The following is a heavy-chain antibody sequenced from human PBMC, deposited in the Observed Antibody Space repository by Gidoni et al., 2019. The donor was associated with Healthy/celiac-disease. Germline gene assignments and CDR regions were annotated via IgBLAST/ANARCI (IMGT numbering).Heavy chain of an antibody. V-gene: IGHV4-34*01. J-gene: IGHJ4*02. CDR2: INHGGST. CDR3: ARCGDIVLVPAGRLYYFDY. D-gene: IGHD2-2*01. Sequence: QVQRKQWGAGRLKPSETRALTCAVDGGSFRGYYGSWIRQPPGRGLEWNGEINHGGSTHYNPSLKSRVTISVDTSTNQFSLTLSSVPAAATAVYYCARCGDIVLVPAGRLYYFDYWGQGTLVPVSS. CDR1: GGSFRGYY.